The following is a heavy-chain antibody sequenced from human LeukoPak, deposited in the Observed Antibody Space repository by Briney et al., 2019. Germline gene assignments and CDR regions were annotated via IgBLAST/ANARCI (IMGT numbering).Heavy chain of an antibody. D-gene: IGHD6-13*01. CDR3: AKTRPLDSSSWSHGDY. V-gene: IGHV3-23*01. Sequence: GGSLRLSCATSGFTFSDYYMSWIRQAPGKGLEWVSAISGSGDSTYYGDSVKGRFTISRDNSKNTLYLQMNSLRAEDTAVYYCAKTRPLDSSSWSHGDYWGQGTLVTVSS. J-gene: IGHJ4*02. CDR1: GFTFSDYY. CDR2: ISGSGDST.